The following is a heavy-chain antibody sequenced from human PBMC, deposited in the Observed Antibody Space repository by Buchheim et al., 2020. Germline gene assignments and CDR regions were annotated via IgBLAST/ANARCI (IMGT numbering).Heavy chain of an antibody. V-gene: IGHV3-23*01. J-gene: IGHJ4*02. Sequence: EVQLLESGGDLVQPGGSLRLSCAASGFTFNTYAMSWVRRAPGKGLEWVSTLNTGGSTYYADSVRGRFTISSDSSKTTSFLQMHSLRAEDTAVYYCARYGITGRLDQWGQGTL. CDR1: GFTFNTYA. D-gene: IGHD1-14*01. CDR2: LNTGGST. CDR3: ARYGITGRLDQ.